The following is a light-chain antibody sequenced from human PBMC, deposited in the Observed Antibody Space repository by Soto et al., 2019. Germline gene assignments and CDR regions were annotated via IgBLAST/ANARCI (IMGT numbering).Light chain of an antibody. V-gene: IGKV1-39*01. CDR2: VAS. Sequence: DIQVTQSPSSLSASIGDRVTITCRASQSISTFLNWYQQKPGKAPNLLIYVASNLQTGVPSRFSGSGSGTDFSLTISSLQSEDFAVYYCQQYNNWPVFGQGTKVEIK. J-gene: IGKJ1*01. CDR3: QQYNNWPV. CDR1: QSISTF.